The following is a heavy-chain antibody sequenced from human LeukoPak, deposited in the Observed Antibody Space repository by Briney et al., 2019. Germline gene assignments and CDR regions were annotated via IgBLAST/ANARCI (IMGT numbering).Heavy chain of an antibody. Sequence: GGSLRLACAAAGFTFSSYSMNWGRQAPGKGLEWVANIKAEGTEKNYVESVRGRVTIPRDKAKNSLDLQLNSLRAEDTAVYSCSFSLTYWGQGTLATVSS. CDR2: IKAEGTEK. J-gene: IGHJ4*02. CDR3: SFSLTY. V-gene: IGHV3-7*01. CDR1: GFTFSSYS.